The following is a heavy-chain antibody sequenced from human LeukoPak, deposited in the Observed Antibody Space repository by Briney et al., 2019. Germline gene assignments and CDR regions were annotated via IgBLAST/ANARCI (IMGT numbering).Heavy chain of an antibody. V-gene: IGHV3-30*04. CDR1: GFTFSSYA. J-gene: IGHJ4*02. Sequence: GGSLRLSCAASGFTFSSYAMHWVRQAPGKGLEWVAVISYDGSNKYYADSVKGRFTISRDNSKDTLYLQMNSLRAEDTAVYYCARDRYCSSTSCYTRGNFDYWGQGTLVTVSS. D-gene: IGHD2-2*02. CDR3: ARDRYCSSTSCYTRGNFDY. CDR2: ISYDGSNK.